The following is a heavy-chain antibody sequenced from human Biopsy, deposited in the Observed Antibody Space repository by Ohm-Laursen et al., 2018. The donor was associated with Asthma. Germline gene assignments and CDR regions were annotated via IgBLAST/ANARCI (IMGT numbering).Heavy chain of an antibody. CDR2: ISGDAQRT. D-gene: IGHD5/OR15-5a*01. CDR3: AKDWKSLYVQYFFEY. J-gene: IGHJ4*02. V-gene: IGHV3-23*01. CDR1: GFTFSSYA. Sequence: GSLRLSCAASGFTFSSYALSWVRQAPGKGLEWVSGISGDAQRTYYEDSVKGRFTISRDNSKNTIYLQLNSLRAEDTAVHYCAKDWKSLYVQYFFEYWGQGTLVTVSS.